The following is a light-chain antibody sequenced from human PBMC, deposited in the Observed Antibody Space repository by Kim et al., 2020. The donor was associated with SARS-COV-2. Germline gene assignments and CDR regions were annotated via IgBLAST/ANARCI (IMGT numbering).Light chain of an antibody. CDR3: QLRYNWPPMFT. CDR2: DAS. Sequence: EIVFTQSPATLSLSSGASATMSCRASESVSHNLAWYQQKPGQSPRLLMYDASNRAAGVPARFSGSGSETDFTLTISSLEPEDFAVYYCQLRYNWPPMFTFGQGTKLEIK. CDR1: ESVSHN. V-gene: IGKV3-11*01. J-gene: IGKJ2*01.